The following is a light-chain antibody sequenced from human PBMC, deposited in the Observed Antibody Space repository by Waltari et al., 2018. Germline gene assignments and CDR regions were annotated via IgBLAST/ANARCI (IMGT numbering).Light chain of an antibody. CDR3: SSYTTTSSWV. Sequence: QSALTQPASVSGSPGQSITISCTGTSGDIGNYKFFSWYQQEPGRAPKLIAYEVSQRPSGVSNRFSGSKSGNTASLTISGVQAEDEADYYCSSYTTTSSWVFGGGTKLTVL. V-gene: IGLV2-14*01. CDR2: EVS. CDR1: SGDIGNYKF. J-gene: IGLJ3*02.